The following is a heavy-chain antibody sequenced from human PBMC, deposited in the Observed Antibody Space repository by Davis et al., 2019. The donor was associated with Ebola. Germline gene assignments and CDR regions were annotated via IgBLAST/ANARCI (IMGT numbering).Heavy chain of an antibody. CDR1: GFTFSTYA. CDR2: VGISAGST. V-gene: IGHV3-23*01. CDR3: AKGTTVTTRGWFDP. J-gene: IGHJ5*02. D-gene: IGHD4-17*01. Sequence: GGSLRLSCVASGFTFSTYAMSWVRQAPGKGLEWVAGVGISAGSTYYADSVKGRFTISRDNSKNTLYLQMNSLRAEDTAVYYCAKGTTVTTRGWFDPWGQGTLVTVSS.